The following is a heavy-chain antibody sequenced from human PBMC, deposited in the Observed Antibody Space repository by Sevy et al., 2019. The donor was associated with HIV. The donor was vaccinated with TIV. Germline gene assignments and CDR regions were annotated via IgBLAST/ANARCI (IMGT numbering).Heavy chain of an antibody. CDR1: GFTFGYYA. D-gene: IGHD1-26*01. CDR2: ISGTGGTT. V-gene: IGHV3-23*01. J-gene: IGHJ4*02. CDR3: AKDRIEGARKLDY. Sequence: GESLKISCAASGFTFGYYAMTWVRQAAGKGLEWVSSISGTGGTTYYADSVKGRFTISRDNSKNTLYIQMNSLRAEDTAVYYCAKDRIEGARKLDYWGQGTLVTVSS.